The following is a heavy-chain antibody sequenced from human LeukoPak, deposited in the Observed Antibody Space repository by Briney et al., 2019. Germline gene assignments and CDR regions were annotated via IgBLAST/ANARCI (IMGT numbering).Heavy chain of an antibody. CDR3: ARAAYYYGSGRGAYDMDV. CDR2: INWNGGST. Sequence: GGSLRLSCAASGFTFDDYGMSWVRQAPGKGLEWVSGINWNGGSTGYADSVKGRFTISRDNAKNSLYLQMNSLRAEDTALYHCARAAYYYGSGRGAYDMDVWGQGTTVTVSS. CDR1: GFTFDDYG. V-gene: IGHV3-20*01. J-gene: IGHJ6*02. D-gene: IGHD3-10*01.